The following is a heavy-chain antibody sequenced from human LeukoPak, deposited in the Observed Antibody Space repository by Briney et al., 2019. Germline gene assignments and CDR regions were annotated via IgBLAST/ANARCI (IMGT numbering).Heavy chain of an antibody. CDR2: IYSGGST. J-gene: IGHJ4*02. CDR3: ARDGIAAAGYFDY. CDR1: GFTVSSNY. Sequence: PGGSLGLSCAASGFTVSSNYMSWVRQAPGKGLEWVSVIYSGGSTYYADSVKGRFTISRDNSKNTLYLQMNSLRAEDRAVYYCARDGIAAAGYFDYWGQGTLVTVSS. V-gene: IGHV3-66*01. D-gene: IGHD6-13*01.